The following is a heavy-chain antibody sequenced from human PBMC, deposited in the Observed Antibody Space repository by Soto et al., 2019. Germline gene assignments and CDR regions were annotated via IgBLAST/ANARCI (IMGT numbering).Heavy chain of an antibody. Sequence: PGGSLRLSCAASGFTFSSYGMHWVRQAPGKGLEWVAVISYDGSNKYYEDSXKGRFTISGDNSKNTLYLQMNSLRAEDTAVYYCSYDPYYDILTGDYNWGQGTLVTVSS. V-gene: IGHV3-30*18. J-gene: IGHJ4*02. CDR2: ISYDGSNK. CDR3: SYDPYYDILTGDYN. D-gene: IGHD3-9*01. CDR1: GFTFSSYG.